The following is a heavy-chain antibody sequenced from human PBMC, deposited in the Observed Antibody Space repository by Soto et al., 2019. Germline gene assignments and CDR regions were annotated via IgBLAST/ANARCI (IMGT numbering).Heavy chain of an antibody. J-gene: IGHJ4*02. V-gene: IGHV3-21*01. CDR3: AREGDIWTADTYYFDY. CDR1: GFTFSSYS. Sequence: EVQLVESGGGLVKPGGSLRLSCAASGFTFSSYSMNWVRQAPGKGLELVSSISSSSSYIYYADSVKGRLTISRDNAKNSLYLQMNSQKAEDTAVYYCAREGDIWTADTYYFDYWGQGNLVTVSS. CDR2: ISSSSSYI. D-gene: IGHD3-9*01.